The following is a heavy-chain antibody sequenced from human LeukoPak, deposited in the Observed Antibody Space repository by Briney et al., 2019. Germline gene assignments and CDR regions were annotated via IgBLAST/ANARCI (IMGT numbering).Heavy chain of an antibody. CDR1: GGTFSSYT. J-gene: IGHJ4*02. CDR2: IIPILGIA. V-gene: IGHV1-69*02. CDR3: ARVKRYYYDSNFDY. Sequence: SVKVSCKSSGGTFSSYTISWVRQAPGQGLEWMGRIIPILGIANYEQKFQGRVTITADKSTSTAYMELSSLRSEDTAVYYCARVKRYYYDSNFDYWGQGTLVTVSS. D-gene: IGHD3-22*01.